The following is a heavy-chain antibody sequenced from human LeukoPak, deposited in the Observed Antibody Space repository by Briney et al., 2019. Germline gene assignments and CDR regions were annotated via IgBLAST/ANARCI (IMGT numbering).Heavy chain of an antibody. CDR2: IYYSGST. Sequence: SETLFLTCTVSGGSISSYYWSWIRQPPGKGLEWIGYIYYSGSTNYNPSLKSRVTISVDTSKNQFSLKLSSVTAADTAVYYCAIERGLALYYWGQGTLVTVSS. V-gene: IGHV4-59*01. CDR1: GGSISSYY. CDR3: AIERGLALYY. J-gene: IGHJ4*02. D-gene: IGHD3/OR15-3a*01.